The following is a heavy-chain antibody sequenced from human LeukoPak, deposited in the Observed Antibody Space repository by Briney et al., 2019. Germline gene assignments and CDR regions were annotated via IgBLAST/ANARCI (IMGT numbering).Heavy chain of an antibody. CDR1: GFNFSSYS. CDR2: ISSSTRRI. J-gene: IGHJ5*02. Sequence: GGSLRLSCAASGFNFSSYSLNWVRQAPGKGLEWVSYISSSTRRIYYADSVKGRFTISRDSAKNSLYLQMDSLRDEDTAMYYCAREFPPHCSSTSCSPDHWGQGTLVTVAS. CDR3: AREFPPHCSSTSCSPDH. V-gene: IGHV3-48*02. D-gene: IGHD2-2*01.